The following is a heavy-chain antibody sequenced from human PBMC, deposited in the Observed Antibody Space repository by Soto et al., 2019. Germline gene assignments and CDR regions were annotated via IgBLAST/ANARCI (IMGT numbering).Heavy chain of an antibody. D-gene: IGHD3-22*01. Sequence: SETLSLTCTVSGGSISSSSYYWGWIRQPPGKGLEWIGSIYYSGSTYYNPSLKSRVTISVDTSKNQFSLKLSSATAADTAVYYFARHNYHSSGPSAYWGQGTPVTVSS. CDR3: ARHNYHSSGPSAY. CDR1: GGSISSSSYY. CDR2: IYYSGST. J-gene: IGHJ4*02. V-gene: IGHV4-39*01.